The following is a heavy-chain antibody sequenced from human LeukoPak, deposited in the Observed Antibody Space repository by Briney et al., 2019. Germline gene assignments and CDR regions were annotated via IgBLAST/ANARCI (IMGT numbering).Heavy chain of an antibody. Sequence: PGESLRLSCVASGFTFKKYWMNWVRQVPGKGLECLANIKEDGSETYYADSVKGRFTISRDNPKNLLFLQINSLRVEDTAVYYCARETPRRGETRDGYRWGQGTLVTVSS. CDR2: IKEDGSET. V-gene: IGHV3-7*01. CDR1: GFTFKKYW. D-gene: IGHD5-24*01. CDR3: ARETPRRGETRDGYR. J-gene: IGHJ4*02.